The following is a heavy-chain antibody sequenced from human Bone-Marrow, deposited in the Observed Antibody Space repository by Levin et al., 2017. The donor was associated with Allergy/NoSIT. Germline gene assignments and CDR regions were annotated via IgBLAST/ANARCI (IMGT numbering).Heavy chain of an antibody. CDR3: ARDGGRVLGPAGEDV. CDR2: ISSTSSAI. V-gene: IGHV3-48*01. D-gene: IGHD3-10*01. J-gene: IGHJ6*02. Sequence: PGGSLRLSCAASGFTFGSFGMNWVRQAPGKGLEWVSYISSTSSAIDYADSVKGRFSISRDNAKNSLYLQMNSLRADDTAVYFCARDGGRVLGPAGEDVWGQGTTVTVSS. CDR1: GFTFGSFG.